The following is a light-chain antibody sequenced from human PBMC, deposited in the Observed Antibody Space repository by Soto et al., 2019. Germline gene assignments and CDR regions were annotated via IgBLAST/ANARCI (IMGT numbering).Light chain of an antibody. V-gene: IGKV1-27*01. CDR1: QGINNF. J-gene: IGKJ3*01. Sequence: DIQMTQSPSSLSASVGDRVTITCRASQGINNFLAWYQQKPGKVPKLLIYAASTLQSGVPSRFSGGGSGTEFALTISGQQPEDVATYYCQQYNSAPFTFGPETKVDIK. CDR2: AAS. CDR3: QQYNSAPFT.